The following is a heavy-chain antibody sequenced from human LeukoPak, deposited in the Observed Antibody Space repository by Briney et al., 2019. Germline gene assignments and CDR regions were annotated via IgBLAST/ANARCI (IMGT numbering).Heavy chain of an antibody. D-gene: IGHD6-13*01. CDR1: GLTFSSYA. CDR3: ANAPVYSSSWYGFYY. V-gene: IGHV3-23*01. CDR2: ISSSGGTT. Sequence: GGSLRLSCAASGLTFSSYAMNWVRQAPGKGLEWVSTISSSGGTTHYADSVKGRFTISRDNSKNTLYLQMNSLRAEDTAVYYCANAPVYSSSWYGFYYWGQGTQVTVSS. J-gene: IGHJ4*02.